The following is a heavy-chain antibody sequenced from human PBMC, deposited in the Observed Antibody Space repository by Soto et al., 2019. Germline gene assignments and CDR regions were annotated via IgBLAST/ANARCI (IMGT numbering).Heavy chain of an antibody. V-gene: IGHV5-51*01. CDR1: GYIFANYC. CDR2: FYSGDSDT. J-gene: IGHJ4*02. Sequence: PGESLKVSWKGSGYIFANYCVAWGPQRRGEGLEWLGIFYSGDSDTRYSPSFQGQVVITGDKSSYTPYLQWTSLKASDTAMYYCASGSSGFYDYWGQGTLVTVSS. D-gene: IGHD6-19*01. CDR3: ASGSSGFYDY.